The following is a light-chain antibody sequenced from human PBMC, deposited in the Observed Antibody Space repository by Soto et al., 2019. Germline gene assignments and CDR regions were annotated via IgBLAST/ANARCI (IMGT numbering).Light chain of an antibody. CDR1: SSDVGAYNF. V-gene: IGLV2-14*01. CDR2: EVS. J-gene: IGLJ2*01. CDR3: SAYTTSSSVA. Sequence: QSALTQPASVSGSPGQSITISCTGTSSDVGAYNFVSWYQHHPGKAPKLMIYEVSNRPSGVSNRFSGSKSGNTAALTISGLQAEDEADDYCSAYTTSSSVAFGGGTKVTVL.